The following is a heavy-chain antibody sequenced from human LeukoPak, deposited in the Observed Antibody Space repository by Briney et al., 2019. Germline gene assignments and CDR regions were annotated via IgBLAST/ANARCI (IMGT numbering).Heavy chain of an antibody. Sequence: PGGSLRLSCAASGFTFSSYGMHWVRQAPGKGLEWVSLIYSGGSTYYADSVKGRFTISRDNSKNTLYLQMNSLRAEDTAVYYCARSAGIAATIVLGYWGQGTLVTVSS. D-gene: IGHD5-12*01. V-gene: IGHV3-66*01. CDR2: IYSGGST. J-gene: IGHJ4*02. CDR1: GFTFSSYG. CDR3: ARSAGIAATIVLGY.